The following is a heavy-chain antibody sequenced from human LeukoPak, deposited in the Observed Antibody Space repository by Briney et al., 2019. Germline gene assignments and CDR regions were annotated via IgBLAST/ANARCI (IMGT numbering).Heavy chain of an antibody. J-gene: IGHJ5*02. V-gene: IGHV1-18*01. Sequence: ASVKVSCKASGYTFTSYGISWVRQAPGQGLEWMGWISAYNGNTNYAQKLQGRVTITTDTSTSTAYMELRSLRSDGTAVYYCARDSHSSGWYGWFDPWGQGTLVTVSS. CDR1: GYTFTSYG. D-gene: IGHD6-19*01. CDR2: ISAYNGNT. CDR3: ARDSHSSGWYGWFDP.